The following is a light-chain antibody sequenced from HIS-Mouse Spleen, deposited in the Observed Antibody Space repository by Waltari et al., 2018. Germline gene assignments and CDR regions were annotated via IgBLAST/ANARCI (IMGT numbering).Light chain of an antibody. CDR2: AAS. CDR3: QKYNSAPLIT. CDR1: QGISNY. V-gene: IGKV1-27*01. J-gene: IGKJ5*01. Sequence: DIQITQSPSSLSASVGDRVTITCRASQGISNYLAWYQQKPGKVPKLLIYAASTLQSWVPSRFSGSGSGTDFTLTISSLQPEDVATYYCQKYNSAPLITFGQGTRLEIK.